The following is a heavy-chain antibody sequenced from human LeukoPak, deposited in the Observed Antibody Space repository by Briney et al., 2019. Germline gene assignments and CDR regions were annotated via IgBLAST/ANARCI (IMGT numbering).Heavy chain of an antibody. CDR1: GFTFSSYS. Sequence: TGGSLRLSCAASGFTFSSYSMNWVRQAPGKGLEWVSSISSSSSYIYYADSVKGRFTISRDNAKNSLYLQMNSLRPEDTALYYCAKDSSSSWYRDFDYWGQGTLVTVSS. CDR3: AKDSSSSWYRDFDY. D-gene: IGHD6-13*01. CDR2: ISSSSSYI. J-gene: IGHJ4*02. V-gene: IGHV3-21*04.